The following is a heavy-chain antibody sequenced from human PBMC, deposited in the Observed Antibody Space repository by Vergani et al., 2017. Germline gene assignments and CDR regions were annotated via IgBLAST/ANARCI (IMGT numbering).Heavy chain of an antibody. D-gene: IGHD6-13*01. CDR1: GFSLSTSGMC. V-gene: IGHV2-70*15. CDR3: ARSRIAAAGLGYYDGMDV. Sequence: QVTLRESGPALVKPTQTLTLTCTFSGFSLSTSGMCVSWIRQPPGKALEWLARIDWDDDKYYSTSLKTRLTISKDTSKNQVVLTMTNMDPVDTATYYCARSRIAAAGLGYYDGMDVWGQGTTVTVSS. CDR2: IDWDDDK. J-gene: IGHJ6*02.